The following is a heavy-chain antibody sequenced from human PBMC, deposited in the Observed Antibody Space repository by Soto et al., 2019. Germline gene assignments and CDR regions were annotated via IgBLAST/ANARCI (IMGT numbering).Heavy chain of an antibody. CDR2: TYYRSKWYN. CDR3: ARIVGQQPDS. CDR1: GDSVSSNTAA. D-gene: IGHD2-21*01. V-gene: IGHV6-1*01. J-gene: IGHJ4*02. Sequence: QVQLQQSGPGLVKPSQTLSLTCAISGDSVSSNTAAWNWIRQSPSRGLEWLGRTYYRSKWYNDYAVSVXSXXXIXXDTSKNRFSLQLNSVTPEDTAVYYCARIVGQQPDSWGQGTLVTVSS.